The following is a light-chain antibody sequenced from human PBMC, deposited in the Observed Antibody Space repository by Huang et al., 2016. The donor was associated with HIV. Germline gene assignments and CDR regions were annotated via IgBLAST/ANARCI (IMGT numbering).Light chain of an antibody. J-gene: IGKJ4*01. Sequence: EIMMTQSPATLSVSPGGRATLSCRASQNVRNNLAWYQQKTGQAPRLRIYDTSTRASGSPARVSGSGSATDFTLTISGLQSEDFAIYYCQQYDKWPPGLTFGGGTKVEI. CDR1: QNVRNN. CDR3: QQYDKWPPGLT. V-gene: IGKV3D-15*01. CDR2: DTS.